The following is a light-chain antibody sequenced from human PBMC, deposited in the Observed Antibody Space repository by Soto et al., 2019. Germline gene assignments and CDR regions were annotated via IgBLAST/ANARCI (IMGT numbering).Light chain of an antibody. CDR2: DNN. V-gene: IGLV1-51*01. CDR1: SSNIGNNH. CDR3: GTWDGKV. Sequence: GTISCSESSSNIGNNHVSWYQQLPGTAPKLLIYDNNKRPSGIPDRFSGSKSDTSATLGITGLQTGDEADYYCGTWDGKVFGTGTKVTVL. J-gene: IGLJ1*01.